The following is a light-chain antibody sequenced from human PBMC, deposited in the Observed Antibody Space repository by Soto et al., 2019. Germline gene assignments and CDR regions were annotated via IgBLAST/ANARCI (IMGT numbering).Light chain of an antibody. CDR1: GSDVGGYNY. V-gene: IGLV2-14*03. J-gene: IGLJ1*01. CDR3: SSYTSSSTYV. CDR2: DVT. Sequence: QSALTQPASVSGSPGQSITISCTGTGSDVGGYNYVSWYQQHPGKAPKLVIYDVTYRPSGVSDRFSGSKSANTASLTISGLQAEDEADYYCSSYTSSSTYVFGTGTKLTVL.